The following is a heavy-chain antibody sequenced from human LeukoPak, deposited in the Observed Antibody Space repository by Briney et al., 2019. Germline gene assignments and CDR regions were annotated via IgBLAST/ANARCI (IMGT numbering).Heavy chain of an antibody. CDR1: GGSISSSNSY. D-gene: IGHD3-3*01. V-gene: IGHV4-39*01. CDR2: FDYAGNT. J-gene: IGHJ4*02. CDR3: ARHVSSVGVAVVITLIDS. Sequence: PSETLSLTCGVSGGSISSSNSYWGWFRQPPGKGFEWIGTFDYAGNTYSNPSLKSRVTISRDTSKNQVSLKVNSVTAADTATYYCARHVSSVGVAVVITLIDSWGQGILVTASS.